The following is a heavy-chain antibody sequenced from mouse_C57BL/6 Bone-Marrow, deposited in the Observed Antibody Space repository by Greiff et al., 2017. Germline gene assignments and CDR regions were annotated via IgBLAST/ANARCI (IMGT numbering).Heavy chain of an antibody. V-gene: IGHV5-4*01. CDR1: GFTFSSYA. CDR2: ISDGGSYT. D-gene: IGHD3-3*01. Sequence: EVQGVESGGGLVKPGGSLKLSCAASGFTFSSYAMSWVRQTPEKRLAWVATISDGGSYTYYPDNVKGRFTIARDNAKNHLYLQMSHLKSEDTARYYCARDREDYFDVWGTGTTVTVSS. J-gene: IGHJ1*03. CDR3: ARDREDYFDV.